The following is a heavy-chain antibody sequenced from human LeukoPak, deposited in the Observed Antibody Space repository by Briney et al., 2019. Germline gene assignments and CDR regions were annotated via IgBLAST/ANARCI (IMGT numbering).Heavy chain of an antibody. CDR2: IWYDGSNK. D-gene: IGHD1-26*01. CDR3: ARRSGGNYYNYYYYGMDV. J-gene: IGHJ6*02. V-gene: IGHV3-33*01. CDR1: GFTFSSYG. Sequence: GGSLRLSCAASGFTFSSYGMHWVRQAPGKGLEWVAVIWYDGSNKYYADSVKGRFTISRDNSKNTLYLQMNSLRAEDTAVYYCARRSGGNYYNYYYYGMDVWGQGTTVTVSS.